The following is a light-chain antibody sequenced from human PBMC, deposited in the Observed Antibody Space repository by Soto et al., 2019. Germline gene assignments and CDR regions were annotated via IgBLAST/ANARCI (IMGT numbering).Light chain of an antibody. CDR3: QQLNSYPLT. CDR1: QGISSY. V-gene: IGKV1-9*01. J-gene: IGKJ4*01. CDR2: AAS. Sequence: IQLTQSPSSLSASVGDRVTITCRASQGISSYLAWYQQKQGKAPKLLIYAASALQSGVPSTFSGSGSGTDFTLTISSLQPEDFATYYCQQLNSYPLTFGGGTKVDIK.